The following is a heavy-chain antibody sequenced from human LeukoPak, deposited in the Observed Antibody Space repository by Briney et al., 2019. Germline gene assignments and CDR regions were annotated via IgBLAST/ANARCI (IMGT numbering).Heavy chain of an antibody. CDR3: ARDPARSPYYYGSGISGY. Sequence: GGSLRLSCAASGFTFSDYYMSWIRQASGKGLEWVSYISSSGSTIYYADSVKGRFTISRDNAKNSLYLQMNSLRAEDTAVYYCARDPARSPYYYGSGISGYWGQGTLVTVSS. CDR1: GFTFSDYY. D-gene: IGHD3-10*01. CDR2: ISSSGSTI. V-gene: IGHV3-11*01. J-gene: IGHJ4*02.